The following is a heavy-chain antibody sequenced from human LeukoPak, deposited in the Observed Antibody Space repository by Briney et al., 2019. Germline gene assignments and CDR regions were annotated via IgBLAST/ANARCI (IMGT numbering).Heavy chain of an antibody. J-gene: IGHJ6*03. V-gene: IGHV4-34*01. CDR3: ASITGTAPGGGYYYYYMDV. Sequence: SETLSLTCAVYGGSFSGYYWSWIRQPPGKGLEWIGEINHSGGTNYNPSLKSRVTISVDTSKNQFSLKLSSVTAADTAVYYCASITGTAPGGGYYYYYMDVWGKGTTVTVSS. D-gene: IGHD1-7*01. CDR2: INHSGGT. CDR1: GGSFSGYY.